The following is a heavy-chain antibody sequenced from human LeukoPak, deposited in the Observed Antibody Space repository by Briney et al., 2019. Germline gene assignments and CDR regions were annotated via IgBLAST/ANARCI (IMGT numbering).Heavy chain of an antibody. D-gene: IGHD3-16*01. J-gene: IGHJ3*02. CDR1: GVSISSYV. CDR3: ASVLDLSKRGLDAFDI. CDR2: VYYSGST. V-gene: IGHV4-59*01. Sequence: SETLSLTCTVSGVSISSYVWSWIRQPPGKGLEWIGYVYYSGSTNYNPSLKSRVTISVDTSKKQFSLKLSSATAADTAVYYCASVLDLSKRGLDAFDIWGQGTMVTVSS.